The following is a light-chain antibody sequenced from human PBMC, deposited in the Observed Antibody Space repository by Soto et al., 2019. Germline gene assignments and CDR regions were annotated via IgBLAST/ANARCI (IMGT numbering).Light chain of an antibody. CDR3: QQYKSYPWT. V-gene: IGKV1-5*03. J-gene: IGKJ1*01. Sequence: DIQMTQSPSTLSASVGERVTITCRASQSINSWLAWLQQKPGKAPKLLIYKASSLESGVPSRVSCSGSGTEFNLTISSLQPDDFATYNCQQYKSYPWTFGQGTKVEIK. CDR2: KAS. CDR1: QSINSW.